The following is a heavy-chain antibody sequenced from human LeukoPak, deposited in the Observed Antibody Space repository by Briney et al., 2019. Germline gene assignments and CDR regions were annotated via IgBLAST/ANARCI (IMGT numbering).Heavy chain of an antibody. D-gene: IGHD5-24*01. CDR2: ISYDGSNK. J-gene: IGHJ6*02. Sequence: GGSLRLSCAASGFTFSSYAMHWVRQAPGKGLEWVAIISYDGSNKYYADSVKGRLTISRDNSKNTLYLQMNSLRAEDTAVYYCARDLGYNLLGFYYYGMDVWGQGATVTVSS. CDR3: ARDLGYNLLGFYYYGMDV. CDR1: GFTFSSYA. V-gene: IGHV3-30-3*01.